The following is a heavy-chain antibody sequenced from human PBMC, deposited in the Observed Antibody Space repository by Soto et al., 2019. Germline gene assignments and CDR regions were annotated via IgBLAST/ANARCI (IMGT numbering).Heavy chain of an antibody. CDR3: ARSRANYYDSSGYYYSTFDY. V-gene: IGHV1-69*13. Sequence: SVQVSCKASGYTFKSYAMHWVRQAPGQRLEWLGWIISIFGTANYAQKFQGRVTITADESTSTAYMELSSLRSEDTAVYYCARSRANYYDSSGYYYSTFDYWGQGTLVTVSS. D-gene: IGHD3-22*01. CDR1: GYTFKSYA. J-gene: IGHJ4*02. CDR2: IISIFGTA.